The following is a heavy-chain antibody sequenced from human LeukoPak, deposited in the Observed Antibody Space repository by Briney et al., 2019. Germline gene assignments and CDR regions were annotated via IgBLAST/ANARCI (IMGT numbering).Heavy chain of an antibody. CDR1: GFTFSSYA. Sequence: GGSLRLSCAASGFTFSSYAMSWVRQAPGKGLEWVSAISGSGGSTYYADSVKGRFTISRDNSRNTLYLQMNSLRAEDTAVYYCAKEYDIVVVPAVAFDYWGQGTLVTVSS. CDR2: ISGSGGST. CDR3: AKEYDIVVVPAVAFDY. V-gene: IGHV3-23*01. J-gene: IGHJ4*02. D-gene: IGHD2-2*01.